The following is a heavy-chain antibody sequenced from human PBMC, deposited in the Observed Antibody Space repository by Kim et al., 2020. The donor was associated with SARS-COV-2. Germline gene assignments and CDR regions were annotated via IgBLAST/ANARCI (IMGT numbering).Heavy chain of an antibody. Sequence: GGSLRLSCAASGFTFSSYAMSWVRQAPGKGLEWVSAISGSGGSTYYADSVKGRFTISRDNSKNTLYLQMNSLRAEDTAVYYCAKSLVGGYSYGYIDLNWGQGTLVTVSS. CDR3: AKSLVGGYSYGYIDLN. CDR2: ISGSGGST. D-gene: IGHD5-18*01. CDR1: GFTFSSYA. J-gene: IGHJ4*02. V-gene: IGHV3-23*01.